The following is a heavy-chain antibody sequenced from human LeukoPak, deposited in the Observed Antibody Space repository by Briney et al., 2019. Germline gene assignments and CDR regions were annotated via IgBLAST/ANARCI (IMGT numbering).Heavy chain of an antibody. J-gene: IGHJ4*02. V-gene: IGHV1-46*01. CDR1: GYTFTSYY. CDR3: ARWTTTYLDY. CDR2: TDPIGGST. D-gene: IGHD4-11*01. Sequence: EASVKVSCKASGYTFTSYYMHWVRQAPGQGLEWMGITDPIGGSTNYAQKFQGRVTMTRDTSTSTVYMELSSLRSEDSAVYYCARWTTTYLDYWGQGTLVTVSS.